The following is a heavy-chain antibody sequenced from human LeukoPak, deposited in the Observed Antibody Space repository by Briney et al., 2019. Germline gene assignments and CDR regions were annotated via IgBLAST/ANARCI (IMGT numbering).Heavy chain of an antibody. Sequence: ASVKVSCKASGYTFTSYDINWVRQATGQGLEWMGWMNPNSGNTGYAQKFQGRVTMTRNTSISTAYMELSSLRSEDTAVYYCARGSLRPRSYRYYFDYWGQGTLVTVSS. CDR2: MNPNSGNT. D-gene: IGHD1-26*01. CDR3: ARGSLRPRSYRYYFDY. J-gene: IGHJ4*02. CDR1: GYTFTSYD. V-gene: IGHV1-8*01.